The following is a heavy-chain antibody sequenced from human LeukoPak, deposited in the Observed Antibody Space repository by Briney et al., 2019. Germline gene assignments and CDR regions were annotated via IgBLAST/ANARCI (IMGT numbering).Heavy chain of an antibody. CDR1: GFTFSTYS. D-gene: IGHD3-22*01. CDR3: ARKRYDSSGYWVDF. Sequence: PGGSLRLSCAASGFTFSTYSMNWVRQAPGKGLEWVSSISSSSTDIYYTDSVKGRFTISRDNAKNSVYLQMDSLRVEDTAVFYCARKRYDSSGYWVDFWGQGNPVTVSS. V-gene: IGHV3-21*01. CDR2: ISSSSTDI. J-gene: IGHJ4*02.